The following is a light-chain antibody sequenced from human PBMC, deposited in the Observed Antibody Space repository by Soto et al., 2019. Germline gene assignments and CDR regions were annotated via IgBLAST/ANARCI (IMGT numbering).Light chain of an antibody. Sequence: ENVLTQSPGTLSLSPGERATLSCRASQSISSSSLAWYQQEPGRAPRLLIYGASTRATGIPDRFSGSGSGTDFPLTISSLEPEDFAVYYCQQRSNWPSITFGQGTRLEIK. CDR2: GAS. J-gene: IGKJ5*01. V-gene: IGKV3D-20*02. CDR1: QSISSSS. CDR3: QQRSNWPSIT.